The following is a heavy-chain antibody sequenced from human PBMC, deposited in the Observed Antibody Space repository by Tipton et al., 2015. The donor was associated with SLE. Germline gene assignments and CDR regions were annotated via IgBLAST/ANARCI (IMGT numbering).Heavy chain of an antibody. D-gene: IGHD6-19*01. CDR2: IHHSGIT. J-gene: IGHJ1*01. V-gene: IGHV4-38-2*02. CDR1: GYSIRDGYY. Sequence: TLSLTCNVSGYSIRDGYYWGWIRQAPGKGLEWIGTIHHSGITYYNPSLKSRVTISVDTSKNQFSLKVRSVTAADTAVYYCARALYSSDPYFHHWGQGTLVTVSS. CDR3: ARALYSSDPYFHH.